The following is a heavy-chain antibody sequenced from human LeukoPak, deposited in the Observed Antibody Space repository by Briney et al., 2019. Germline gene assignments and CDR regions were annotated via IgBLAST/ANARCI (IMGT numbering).Heavy chain of an antibody. D-gene: IGHD3-9*01. CDR2: IKQDGSVK. J-gene: IGHJ4*02. CDR3: ARWDDLFLIDF. CDR1: GFTFSNFW. Sequence: GGSLRLSCAASGFTFSNFWMNWVRQAPGKGLEWVANIKQDGSVKHYVDSVKGRFTISRDNTKNSLDLQMNSLRAEDTAVYYCARWDDLFLIDFWGQGTLVTVSS. V-gene: IGHV3-7*01.